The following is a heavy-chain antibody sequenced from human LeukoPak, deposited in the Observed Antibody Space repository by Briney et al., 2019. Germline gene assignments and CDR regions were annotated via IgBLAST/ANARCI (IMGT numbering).Heavy chain of an antibody. CDR2: INPNSGGT. J-gene: IGHJ5*02. Sequence: ASVKVSCKASGYTFTSYYMHWVRQAPGQGLEWMGWINPNSGGTNYAQKFQGRVTMTRDTSISTAYMELSRLRSDDTAVYYCARDRAGDQGVYNWFDPWGQGTLVTVSS. CDR1: GYTFTSYY. D-gene: IGHD4-17*01. CDR3: ARDRAGDQGVYNWFDP. V-gene: IGHV1-2*02.